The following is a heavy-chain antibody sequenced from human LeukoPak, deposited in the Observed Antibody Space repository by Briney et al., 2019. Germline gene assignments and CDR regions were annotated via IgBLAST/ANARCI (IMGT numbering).Heavy chain of an antibody. D-gene: IGHD6-13*01. CDR1: GFTFSSYA. V-gene: IGHV3-23*01. J-gene: IGHJ6*02. CDR3: AKDSIAAAAPGDYYYGMDV. Sequence: GGSLSLSCAASGFTFSSYAMSWVRQAPGKGLEWVSAISGSGGSTYYADSVKGRFTISRDNSKNTLYLQMNSLRAEDTAVYYCAKDSIAAAAPGDYYYGMDVWGQGTTVTVSS. CDR2: ISGSGGST.